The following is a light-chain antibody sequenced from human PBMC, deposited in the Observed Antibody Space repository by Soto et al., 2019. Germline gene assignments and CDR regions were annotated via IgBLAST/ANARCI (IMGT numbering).Light chain of an antibody. CDR1: QDITDY. CDR2: DAS. CDR3: QQYEALVLS. Sequence: DIQMTQSPSSLSASVGDRVTITCQASQDITDYLNWYQQKPGKAPRLLIYDASNLETWVPPRFSGSGSGTAFTFTISSLQPEDIATYYCQQYEALVLSFGGGTKVEIK. V-gene: IGKV1-33*01. J-gene: IGKJ4*01.